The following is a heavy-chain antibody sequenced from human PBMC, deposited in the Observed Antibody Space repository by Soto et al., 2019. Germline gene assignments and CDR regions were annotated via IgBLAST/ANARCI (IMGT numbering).Heavy chain of an antibody. CDR1: GFTFSSYA. D-gene: IGHD2-15*01. CDR2: ISGSGGST. V-gene: IGHV3-23*01. CDR3: AKASCSGGSCYSRYYYYYYGMDV. Sequence: GGSLRLSCAASGFTFSSYAMSWVRQAPGKGLEWVSAISGSGGSTYYADSVKGRFTISRDNSKNTLYLQMNSLRAEDTAVYYCAKASCSGGSCYSRYYYYYYGMDVWGQGTTVTVSS. J-gene: IGHJ6*02.